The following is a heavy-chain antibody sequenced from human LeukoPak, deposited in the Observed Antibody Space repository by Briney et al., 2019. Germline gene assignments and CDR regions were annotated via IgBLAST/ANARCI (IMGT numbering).Heavy chain of an antibody. J-gene: IGHJ4*02. CDR2: IWYDGSNK. CDR1: GFTFSSYG. D-gene: IGHD3-10*01. V-gene: IGHV3-33*01. Sequence: GGSLRLSCAASGFTFSSYGMHWVRQAPGKGLEWVAVIWYDGSNKYYADSVKGRFTISRDNSKNTLYLQMNSLRAEDTAVYYCARDGPNWYYYGSGSYCDYWGQGTLVTVSS. CDR3: ARDGPNWYYYGSGSYCDY.